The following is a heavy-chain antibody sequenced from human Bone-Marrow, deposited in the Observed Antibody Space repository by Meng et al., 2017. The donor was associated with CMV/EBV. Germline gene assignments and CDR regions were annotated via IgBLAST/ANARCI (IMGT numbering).Heavy chain of an antibody. CDR1: GFTFSSYA. CDR2: IKQDGSEK. D-gene: IGHD1-7*01. CDR3: ASNWNYPSYFDY. J-gene: IGHJ4*02. Sequence: GESLKISCAASGFTFSSYAMSWVRQAPGKGLEWVANIKQDGSEKYYVDSVKGRFTISRDNAKNSLYLQMNSLRAEDTAVYYCASNWNYPSYFDYWGQGTLVTVSS. V-gene: IGHV3-7*01.